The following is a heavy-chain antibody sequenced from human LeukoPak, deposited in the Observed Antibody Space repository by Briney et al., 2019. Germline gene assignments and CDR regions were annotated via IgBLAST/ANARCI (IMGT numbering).Heavy chain of an antibody. CDR2: IYYSGST. Sequence: SETLSLTCSVSGGPISSSFYYWGWIRQPPGKGLEWITSIYYSGSTYYNPSLKSRVTISVDKSKNQFSLKLSSVTAADTAMYYCARDNYHYGSGSYVTNWFDPWGQGTLVTVSS. D-gene: IGHD3-10*01. CDR3: ARDNYHYGSGSYVTNWFDP. CDR1: GGPISSSFYY. V-gene: IGHV4-39*07. J-gene: IGHJ5*02.